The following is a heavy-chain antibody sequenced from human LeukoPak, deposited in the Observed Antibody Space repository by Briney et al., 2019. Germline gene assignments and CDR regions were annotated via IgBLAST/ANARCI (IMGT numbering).Heavy chain of an antibody. D-gene: IGHD3-10*01. CDR1: GGSISSSSYY. CDR2: INHSGST. CDR3: ARAYYYGSGSYLGGYYYGMDV. J-gene: IGHJ6*02. V-gene: IGHV4-39*07. Sequence: SETLSLTCTVSGGSISSSSYYWGWIRQPPGKGLEWIGEINHSGSTNYNPSLKSRVTISVDTSKNQFSLKLSSVTAADTAVYYCARAYYYGSGSYLGGYYYGMDVWGQGTTVTVSS.